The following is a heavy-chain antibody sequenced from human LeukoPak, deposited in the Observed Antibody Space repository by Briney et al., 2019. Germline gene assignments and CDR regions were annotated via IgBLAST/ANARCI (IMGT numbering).Heavy chain of an antibody. CDR1: GGSISSYY. V-gene: IGHV4-59*13. D-gene: IGHD3-16*01. J-gene: IGHJ5*01. CDR3: ARGLNWFDY. Sequence: SETLSLTCHVSGGSISSYYWSWIRQPPGKGLEWIGYISYSGSTNYNPSLKSRVTISVDTSKHQFSLKLSSMTAADTAVYYCARGLNWFDYWGQGTLVTVSS. CDR2: ISYSGST.